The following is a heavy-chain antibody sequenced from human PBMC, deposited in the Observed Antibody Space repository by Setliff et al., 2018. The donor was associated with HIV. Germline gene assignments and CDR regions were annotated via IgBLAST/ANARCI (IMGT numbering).Heavy chain of an antibody. CDR1: GGSITSSSNY. D-gene: IGHD2-2*01. Sequence: PSETLSLTCTVSGGSITSSSNYWGWIRQPPGKGLEWIGSIYYSGSSYYNPSLKSRVTISVDTSKNQFSLKLSSVTAPDTAVYYCARHICGTTACYAVDVWGPGTMVTVSS. CDR2: IYYSGSS. CDR3: ARHICGTTACYAVDV. V-gene: IGHV4-39*01. J-gene: IGHJ3*01.